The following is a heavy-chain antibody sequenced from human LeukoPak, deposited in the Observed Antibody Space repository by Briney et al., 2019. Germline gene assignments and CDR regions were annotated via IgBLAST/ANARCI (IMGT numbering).Heavy chain of an antibody. CDR3: ARALPYYDFWSGSTCFDY. V-gene: IGHV3-21*01. J-gene: IGHJ4*02. D-gene: IGHD3-3*01. CDR1: GFTFSSYS. Sequence: PGGSLRLSCAASGFTFSSYSMNWVRQAPGKGLEWVPSISSSSSYIYYADSVKGRFTISRDNAKNSLYLQMNSLRAEDTAVYYCARALPYYDFWSGSTCFDYWGQGTLVTVSS. CDR2: ISSSSSYI.